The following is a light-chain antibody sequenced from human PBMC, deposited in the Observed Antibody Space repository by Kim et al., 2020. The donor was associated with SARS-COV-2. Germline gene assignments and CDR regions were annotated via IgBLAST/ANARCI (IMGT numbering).Light chain of an antibody. CDR3: HVWDSGSNHLV. J-gene: IGLJ2*01. CDR2: YDK. CDR1: NLGSKS. V-gene: IGLV3-21*04. Sequence: APGETAKITGGGYNLGSKSVHWEQQKSGQAPLRVISYDKDRPSEIPERFSGFNSGNTATLTISGVDPGDEADYYCHVWDSGSNHLVFGGGTQLTVL.